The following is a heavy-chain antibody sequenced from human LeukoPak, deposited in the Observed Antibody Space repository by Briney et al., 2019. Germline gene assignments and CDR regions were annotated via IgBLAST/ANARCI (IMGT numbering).Heavy chain of an antibody. CDR2: ISGSGGST. V-gene: IGHV3-23*01. J-gene: IGHJ4*02. D-gene: IGHD5-18*01. Sequence: GGSLRLSCAASGFTFSSYAMSWVRQAPGKGLEWVSAISGSGGSTYYADSVKGRLTISRDNSKNTLYLQMNSLRAEDTAVYYCAKAPTLGGILGIQLWSRGYFDYWGQGTLVTVSS. CDR1: GFTFSSYA. CDR3: AKAPTLGGILGIQLWSRGYFDY.